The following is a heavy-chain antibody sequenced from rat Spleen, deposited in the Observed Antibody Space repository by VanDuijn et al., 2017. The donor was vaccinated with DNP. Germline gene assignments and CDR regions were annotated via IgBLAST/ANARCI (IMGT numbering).Heavy chain of an antibody. Sequence: EVQLVESGGGLVQPGRSLKLSCAASGFTFSAYYMAWVRQAPAKGLEWVAYIGSDGYAPYYGDSVKGRFTISRDNAKSSLYLQMNSLKSEDTATYYCARHSRTTAITEYFDYWGQGVMVTVSS. CDR3: ARHSRTTAITEYFDY. D-gene: IGHD1-9*01. J-gene: IGHJ2*01. CDR1: GFTFSAYY. V-gene: IGHV5-22*01. CDR2: IGSDGYAP.